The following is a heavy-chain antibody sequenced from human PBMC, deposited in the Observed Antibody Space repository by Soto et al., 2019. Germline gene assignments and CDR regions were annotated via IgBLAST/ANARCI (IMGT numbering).Heavy chain of an antibody. V-gene: IGHV3-23*01. J-gene: IGHJ6*02. CDR3: AKDDFSESGRYYSYYGMDV. CDR1: GFTFSSYA. CDR2: ISGSGGST. D-gene: IGHD3-3*01. Sequence: GGSLRLSCAASGFTFSSYAMSWVRQAPGKGLEWVSAISGSGGSTYYADSVKGRFTISRDNSKNTLYLQMNSLRAEDTAVYYCAKDDFSESGRYYSYYGMDVWGQGTTVTVSS.